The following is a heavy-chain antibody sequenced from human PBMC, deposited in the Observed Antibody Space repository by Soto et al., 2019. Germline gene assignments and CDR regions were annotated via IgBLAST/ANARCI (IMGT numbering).Heavy chain of an antibody. CDR1: GFMFSNHG. D-gene: IGHD1-1*01. V-gene: IGHV3-33*01. Sequence: QVQLVESGGGVVQPGRSLRLSCAASGFMFSNHGMHWVRQAPGKGLEWVAVIWSDGNNRYYADSVKGRFTISRDNSKNTVYLQMNSLRAEDTAVYYCVRGDNWNDEASDYWGHVTLVTVSS. CDR3: VRGDNWNDEASDY. CDR2: IWSDGNNR. J-gene: IGHJ4*01.